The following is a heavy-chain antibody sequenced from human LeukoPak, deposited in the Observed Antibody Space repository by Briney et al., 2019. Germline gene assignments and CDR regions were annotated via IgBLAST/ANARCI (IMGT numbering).Heavy chain of an antibody. Sequence: PSETLSLTCTVSGGSISSGDYYWSWIRQPPGKGLEWIGYIYYSGSTNYNPSLKSRVTISVDTSKNQFSLKLSSVTAADTAVYYCARRGDQWELWSRSNAFDIWGQGTMVTVSS. D-gene: IGHD1-26*01. CDR3: ARRGDQWELWSRSNAFDI. CDR1: GGSISSGDYY. V-gene: IGHV4-61*08. CDR2: IYYSGST. J-gene: IGHJ3*02.